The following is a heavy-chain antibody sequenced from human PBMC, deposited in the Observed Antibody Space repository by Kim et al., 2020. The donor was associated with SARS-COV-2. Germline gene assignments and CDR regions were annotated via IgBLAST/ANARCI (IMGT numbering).Heavy chain of an antibody. D-gene: IGHD3-3*01. V-gene: IGHV4-4*07. CDR1: GGSISSYY. CDR2: IYTSGST. J-gene: IGHJ2*01. Sequence: SETLSLTCTVSGGSISSYYWSWIRQPAGKGLEWIGRIYTSGSTNYNPSLKSRVTMSVDTSKNQFSLKLSSVTAADTAVYYCARDLPGAIFGVVITDFYWYFDLWGRGTLVTVSS. CDR3: ARDLPGAIFGVVITDFYWYFDL.